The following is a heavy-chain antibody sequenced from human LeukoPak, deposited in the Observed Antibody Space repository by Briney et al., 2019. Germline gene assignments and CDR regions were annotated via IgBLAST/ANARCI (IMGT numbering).Heavy chain of an antibody. CDR2: ISYDGSNK. V-gene: IGHV3-30*18. J-gene: IGHJ4*02. D-gene: IGHD5-12*01. Sequence: GGSLRLSCAASGFTFSSYGMHWVRQAPGKGLEWVAVISYDGSNKYYADSVKGRFTISRDNSKNTLYLQMNSLRAEDTAVYYCAKDQGGYSCYDTIDYWGQGALVTVSS. CDR3: AKDQGGYSCYDTIDY. CDR1: GFTFSSYG.